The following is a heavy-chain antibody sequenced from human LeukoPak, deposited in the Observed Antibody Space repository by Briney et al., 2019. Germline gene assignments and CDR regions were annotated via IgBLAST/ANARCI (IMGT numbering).Heavy chain of an antibody. J-gene: IGHJ5*02. CDR2: IHPNSGGT. CDR3: AREMVPGNWFDP. V-gene: IGHV1-2*02. D-gene: IGHD3-10*01. CDR1: GYTFTGYY. Sequence: ASVKVSCKASGYTFTGYYMHWVRQAPGQGLEWMGWIHPNSGGTNYAQKFQGRVTMTRDTSISTAYMELSRLRSDDTAVYYCAREMVPGNWFDPWGQGTLVTVPS.